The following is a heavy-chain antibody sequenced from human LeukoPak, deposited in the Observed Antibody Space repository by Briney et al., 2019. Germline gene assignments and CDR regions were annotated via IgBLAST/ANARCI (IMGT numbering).Heavy chain of an antibody. Sequence: PGGSLRLSCAASGFTVSSNYMSWVRQAPGKGLEWVSGISWNSGSIGYADSVKGRFTISRDNAKNSLYLQMNSLRAEDTTLYYCAKGLNYYGSGSYYDGKSELLDSYYFDYWGQGTLVTVSS. CDR2: ISWNSGSI. CDR3: AKGLNYYGSGSYYDGKSELLDSYYFDY. CDR1: GFTVSSNY. J-gene: IGHJ4*02. V-gene: IGHV3-9*01. D-gene: IGHD3-10*01.